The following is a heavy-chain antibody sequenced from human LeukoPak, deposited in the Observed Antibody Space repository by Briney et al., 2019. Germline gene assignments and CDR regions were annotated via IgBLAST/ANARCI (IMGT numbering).Heavy chain of an antibody. CDR2: IYPGDSDT. V-gene: IGHV5-51*01. D-gene: IGHD3-3*01. CDR3: ARRPSYDFWSGYYGVDGLDV. J-gene: IGHJ3*01. CDR1: GYRFVSHW. Sequence: GESLKISCKTSGYRFVSHWIVWVRQMPGKGLEWLGIIYPGDSDTRYSPSFQGQVTISADKSISTAYLQWSSPRASDTAMYYCARRPSYDFWSGYYGVDGLDVWGQGTMVTVSS.